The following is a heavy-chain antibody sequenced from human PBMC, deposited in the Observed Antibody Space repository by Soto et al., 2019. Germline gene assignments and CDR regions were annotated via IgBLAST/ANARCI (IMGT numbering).Heavy chain of an antibody. CDR2: IYWNDDK. V-gene: IGHV2-5*01. Sequence: SGPTLVNPTHTLTLTCTFSGFSLSTSGVGVGWIRQPPGKALEWLALIYWNDDKRYSPSLKSRLTITKDTSKNQVVLTMTNMDPGHTAAYYCSHRGDSSSWHYDISGYYDCLGQRTLVTVCS. D-gene: IGHD3-22*01. J-gene: IGHJ4*02. CDR1: GFSLSTSGVG. CDR3: SHRGDSSSWHYDISGYYDC.